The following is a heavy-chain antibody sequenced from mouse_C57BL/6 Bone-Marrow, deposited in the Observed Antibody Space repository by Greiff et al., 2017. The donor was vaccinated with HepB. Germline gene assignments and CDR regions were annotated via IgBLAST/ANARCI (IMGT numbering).Heavy chain of an antibody. CDR1: GFTFSDYY. Sequence: EVQVVESGGGLVQPGGSLKLSCAASGFTFSDYYMYWVRQTPEKRLEWVAYISNGGGSTYYPDTVKGRFTISRDNAKNTLYLQMSRLKSEDTAMYYCARLPYYYGSSYWYFDVWGTGTTVTVSS. CDR2: ISNGGGST. CDR3: ARLPYYYGSSYWYFDV. J-gene: IGHJ1*03. V-gene: IGHV5-12*01. D-gene: IGHD1-1*01.